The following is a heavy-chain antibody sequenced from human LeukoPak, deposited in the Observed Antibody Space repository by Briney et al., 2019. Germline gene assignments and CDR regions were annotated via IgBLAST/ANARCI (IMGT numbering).Heavy chain of an antibody. D-gene: IGHD3-22*01. Sequence: GGSLRLSCAASGFTFSSYWMSWVRQAPGKGLEWVANIKQDGSEKYYVDSVKGRFTISRDNAKNSLYLQMSSLRAEDTAVYYCARAQYYYDSSGYEWEDYYYGMDVWGQGTTVTVSS. J-gene: IGHJ6*02. V-gene: IGHV3-7*01. CDR2: IKQDGSEK. CDR3: ARAQYYYDSSGYEWEDYYYGMDV. CDR1: GFTFSSYW.